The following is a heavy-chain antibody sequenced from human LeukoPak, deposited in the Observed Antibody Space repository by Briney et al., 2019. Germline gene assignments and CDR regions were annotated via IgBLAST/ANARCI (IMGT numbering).Heavy chain of an antibody. J-gene: IGHJ1*01. CDR3: ARGYYYDSSGYYSLFQH. D-gene: IGHD3-22*01. CDR1: GGSISSYY. V-gene: IGHV4-59*01. CDR2: IYYSGST. Sequence: SETLSLTCTVSGGSISSYYWSWIRQPPGKGLEWIGYIYYSGSTNYNPSLKSRVTISVDTSKNQFSLRLSSVTAADTAVYYCARGYYYDSSGYYSLFQHWGQGTLVTVSS.